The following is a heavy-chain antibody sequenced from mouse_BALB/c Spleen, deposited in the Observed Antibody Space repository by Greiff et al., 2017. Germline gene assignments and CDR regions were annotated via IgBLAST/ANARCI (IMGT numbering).Heavy chain of an antibody. Sequence: VQGVESGPGLVAPSQSLSITCTVSGFSLTGYGVNWVRQPPGKGLEWLGMIWGDGSTDYNSALKSRLSISKDNSKSQVFLKMNSLQTDDTARYYCARDRYRDYDAAMDYWGQGTSVTVSS. J-gene: IGHJ4*01. D-gene: IGHD2-4*01. V-gene: IGHV2-6-7*01. CDR1: GFSLTGYG. CDR3: ARDRYRDYDAAMDY. CDR2: IWGDGST.